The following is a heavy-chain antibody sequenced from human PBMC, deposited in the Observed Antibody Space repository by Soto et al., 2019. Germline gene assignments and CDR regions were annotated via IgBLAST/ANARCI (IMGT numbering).Heavy chain of an antibody. Sequence: QITLKESGPALVKPTQTLTLTCTFSGFSLSTSGVGVGWIRQPPGQAREWLALIYWNDDKKYSPSLKSRLGITKDTFRNQVVLTMTNVDPLDTATYYCARRRGYNWNNPAFDSWGQGALVTVSS. D-gene: IGHD1-20*01. CDR3: ARRRGYNWNNPAFDS. CDR1: GFSLSTSGVG. J-gene: IGHJ5*01. CDR2: IYWNDDK. V-gene: IGHV2-5*01.